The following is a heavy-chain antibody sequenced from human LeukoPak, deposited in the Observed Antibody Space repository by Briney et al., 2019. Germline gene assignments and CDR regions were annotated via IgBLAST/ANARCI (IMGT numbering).Heavy chain of an antibody. D-gene: IGHD3-10*01. CDR2: IWHDGSHK. Sequence: GRSLRLSCAASGFAFNTYAMHWVRQAPGQGLEWVALIWHDGSHKFYSNSVRGQFTISRDNSKNTVSLQMNNLRPEDTAVYYCAREIFGSGGYPDFWGQGALVTVSS. V-gene: IGHV3-33*01. CDR1: GFAFNTYA. CDR3: AREIFGSGGYPDF. J-gene: IGHJ4*02.